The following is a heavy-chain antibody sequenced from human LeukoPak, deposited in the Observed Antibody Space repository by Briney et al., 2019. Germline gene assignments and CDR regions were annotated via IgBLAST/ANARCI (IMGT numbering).Heavy chain of an antibody. J-gene: IGHJ4*02. Sequence: GESLKISCKVSGYSFTNYWIGWVRQMPGKGLEWMGIIYPGDSDTRYSPSFQGQVTISADKSISTAYLQWSSLKASDTAIYYCAKEGPGTHTAFAYWGQGTQVTVSS. CDR1: GYSFTNYW. D-gene: IGHD5-18*01. CDR3: AKEGPGTHTAFAY. V-gene: IGHV5-51*01. CDR2: IYPGDSDT.